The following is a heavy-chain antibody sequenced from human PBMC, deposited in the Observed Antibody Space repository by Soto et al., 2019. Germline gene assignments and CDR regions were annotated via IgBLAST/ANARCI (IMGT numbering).Heavy chain of an antibody. V-gene: IGHV3-30*18. D-gene: IGHD5-12*01. Sequence: QVQLVESGGGVVHPGRPLRLSCVASGFTFSSHAMHWLRQAPGRGLEWVALISFDGSKEYYVDSVKGRFTISRDNSKNTLYMEMNSLRPDDTAVYHCAKGDSGYVTDWGQGTLVTVSS. CDR1: GFTFSSHA. CDR3: AKGDSGYVTD. J-gene: IGHJ4*02. CDR2: ISFDGSKE.